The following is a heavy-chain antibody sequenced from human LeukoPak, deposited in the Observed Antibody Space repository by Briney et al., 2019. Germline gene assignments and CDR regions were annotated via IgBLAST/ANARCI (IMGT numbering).Heavy chain of an antibody. D-gene: IGHD2-15*01. Sequence: GGSLRLSCAASGFTFSSYGMHWVRQAPGKGLEWVAVIWYDGSNKHYADSVKGRFTISRDNSKNTLYLQMNSLRVEDTAVYYCARAGGYCSGGSCYRGYSWFDPWGQGTLVTVSS. CDR3: ARAGGYCSGGSCYRGYSWFDP. CDR2: IWYDGSNK. CDR1: GFTFSSYG. V-gene: IGHV3-33*01. J-gene: IGHJ5*02.